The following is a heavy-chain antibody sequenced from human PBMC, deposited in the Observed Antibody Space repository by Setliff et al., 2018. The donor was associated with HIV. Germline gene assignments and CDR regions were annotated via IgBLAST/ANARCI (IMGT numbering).Heavy chain of an antibody. D-gene: IGHD6-13*01. CDR3: ARGQQQLFSYYFDY. V-gene: IGHV4-31*03. Sequence: SETLSLTCTVSGGPISSADHFWAWIRQSRGTGLEWIGYVYYGGSSYYNPSLASRVTMSVDTSKNQFSLELRSVIAADTAVYYCARGQQQLFSYYFDYWGQGTLVTVSS. CDR2: VYYGGSS. CDR1: GGPISSADHF. J-gene: IGHJ4*02.